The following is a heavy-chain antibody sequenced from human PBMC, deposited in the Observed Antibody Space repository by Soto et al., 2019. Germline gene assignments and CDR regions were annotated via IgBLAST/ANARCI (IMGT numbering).Heavy chain of an antibody. J-gene: IGHJ5*02. CDR2: INHSGST. V-gene: IGHV4-34*01. D-gene: IGHD5-12*01. CDR1: GGSLSSGAYY. CDR3: ARSVRRWLQHNWFDP. Sequence: SETLSLTCTVSGGSLSSGAYYWSWIRQPPGKGLEWIGEINHSGSTNYNPSLKSRVTISVDTSKNQFSLKLSSVTAADTAVYYCARSVRRWLQHNWFDPWGQGTLVTVSS.